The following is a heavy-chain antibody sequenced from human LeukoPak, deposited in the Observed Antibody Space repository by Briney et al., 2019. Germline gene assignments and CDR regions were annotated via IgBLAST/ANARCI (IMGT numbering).Heavy chain of an antibody. J-gene: IGHJ4*02. CDR3: ARGLNTPLSDY. V-gene: IGHV3-66*01. CDR2: VYSGGDT. D-gene: IGHD2-2*02. Sequence: ETLSLTCAVYGGSFSGYYMSWVRQAPGKGLEWVSFVYSGGDTYYADSVKGRFTISRDNSKNTLYLQMNSLRAEDTAVYYCARGLNTPLSDYWGQGTLVIVSS. CDR1: GGSFSGYY.